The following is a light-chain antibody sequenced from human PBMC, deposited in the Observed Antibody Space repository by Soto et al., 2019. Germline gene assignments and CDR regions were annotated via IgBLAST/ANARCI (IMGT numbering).Light chain of an antibody. Sequence: EVVMTQSPATLSVSPGERATLSCRANQTISNTLAWYQQKPGQAPRLLIYAASTRATGVPARFSGSGSGTEFTLTISSLQSEDFTIYYCQYYNNWLGTFGGGTKVDIK. J-gene: IGKJ4*01. CDR3: QYYNNWLGT. CDR1: QTISNT. CDR2: AAS. V-gene: IGKV3-15*01.